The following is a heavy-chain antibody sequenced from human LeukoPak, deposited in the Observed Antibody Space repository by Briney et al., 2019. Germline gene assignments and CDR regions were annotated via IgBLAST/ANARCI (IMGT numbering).Heavy chain of an antibody. D-gene: IGHD1-26*01. CDR1: GFTFSSYG. V-gene: IGHV3-33*06. CDR2: IWYDGSYT. J-gene: IGHJ4*02. CDR3: AKPTSGDGSFLIDY. Sequence: GGSLRLSCAASGFTFSSYGMHWVRQAPGKGLEWVAVIWYDGSYTYYAESVKGRFAISRDNSRNTLYLQMSSLRAEDTAVYYCAKPTSGDGSFLIDYWGQGTLVTVSS.